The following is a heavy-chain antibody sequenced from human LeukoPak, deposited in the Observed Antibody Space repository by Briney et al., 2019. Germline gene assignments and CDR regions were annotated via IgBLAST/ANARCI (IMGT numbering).Heavy chain of an antibody. CDR2: ISGSGGTT. CDR3: AKDRGMFLVGYLDY. J-gene: IGHJ4*02. CDR1: GFTFSSYA. Sequence: WGSLRLSCAASGFTFSSYAMSWVRQAPGKGLEWVSAISGSGGTTYYADSVKGRFTISRDNSKNTLYLQMNSLRAEDTAVYYCAKDRGMFLVGYLDYWGQGTLVTVSS. D-gene: IGHD2-15*01. V-gene: IGHV3-23*01.